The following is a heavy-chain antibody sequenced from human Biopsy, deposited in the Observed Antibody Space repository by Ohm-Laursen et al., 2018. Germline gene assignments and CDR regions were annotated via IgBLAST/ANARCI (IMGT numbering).Heavy chain of an antibody. V-gene: IGHV3-66*01. J-gene: IGHJ6*02. CDR1: GFTVINND. CDR3: VRASIFGVATSGFYYYGTDV. D-gene: IGHD3-3*01. Sequence: SLRLSCAASGFTVINNDISWVRQAPGKGLEWASFISSSGVQYHADSVKGRFTISRDNSKNTLYLQMNSLRAEDTAVYYCVRASIFGVATSGFYYYGTDVWGQGTTVTVSS. CDR2: ISSSGVQ.